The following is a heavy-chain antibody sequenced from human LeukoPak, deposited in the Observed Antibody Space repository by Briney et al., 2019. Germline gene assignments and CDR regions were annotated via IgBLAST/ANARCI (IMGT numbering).Heavy chain of an antibody. CDR3: VKGHCSSRSCFPNYYYYMDV. Sequence: GGSLRLSCAGSGFTFDEHAMHWVRQAPGKGLEWVSGISWNSGSIAYADSVKGRFTISRDNAKNLLFLQMSSLRAADTALYYCVKGHCSSRSCFPNYYYYMDVWGTGTTVTVSS. D-gene: IGHD2-2*01. CDR1: GFTFDEHA. CDR2: ISWNSGSI. J-gene: IGHJ6*03. V-gene: IGHV3-9*01.